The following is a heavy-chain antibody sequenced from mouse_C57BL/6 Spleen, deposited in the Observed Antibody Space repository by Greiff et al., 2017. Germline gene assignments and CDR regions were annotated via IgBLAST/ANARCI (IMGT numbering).Heavy chain of an antibody. CDR3: ARNGITTGYYAMDY. Sequence: VQLQESGPELVKPGASVKISCKASGYAFSSSWMNWVKQRPGKGLEWIGRIYPGDGDTNYNGKFKGKATLTADNSPSTAYMQLSSLTSEDSAVYFCARNGITTGYYAMDYWGQRTSVTVSS. CDR1: GYAFSSSW. J-gene: IGHJ4*01. CDR2: IYPGDGDT. V-gene: IGHV1-82*01. D-gene: IGHD1-1*01.